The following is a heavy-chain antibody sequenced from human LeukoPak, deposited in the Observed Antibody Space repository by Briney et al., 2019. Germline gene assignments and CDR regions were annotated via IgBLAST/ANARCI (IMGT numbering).Heavy chain of an antibody. Sequence: PSETLSLTCAVSGGSISSGGYSWSWIRQPPGTGLEWIGYIYYSGSTYYNPSLKSRVTISVDTSKNQFSLKLSSVTAADTAVYYCARAGVATMNFDYWGQGTLVTVSS. CDR2: IYYSGST. J-gene: IGHJ4*02. V-gene: IGHV4-30-4*07. CDR3: ARAGVATMNFDY. CDR1: GGSISSGGYS. D-gene: IGHD5-12*01.